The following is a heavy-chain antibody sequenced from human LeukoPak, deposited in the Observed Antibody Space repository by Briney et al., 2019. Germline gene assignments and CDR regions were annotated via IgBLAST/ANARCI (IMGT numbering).Heavy chain of an antibody. Sequence: PSETLSLTCAVYGGSFSGYYWSWIRQPPGKGLEWIGEINHSGSTNYNPSLKSRVTISVDTSKNQFSLKLSSVTAADTAVYYCARGPIGYCSSTSCYTPSAGYFQHWGQGTLVTVSS. D-gene: IGHD2-2*02. V-gene: IGHV4-34*01. CDR3: ARGPIGYCSSTSCYTPSAGYFQH. J-gene: IGHJ1*01. CDR2: INHSGST. CDR1: GGSFSGYY.